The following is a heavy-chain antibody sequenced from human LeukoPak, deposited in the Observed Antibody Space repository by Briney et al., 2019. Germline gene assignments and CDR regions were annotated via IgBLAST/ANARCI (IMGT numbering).Heavy chain of an antibody. CDR1: GFTFSSYT. CDR3: AKDQGDGYNFWDY. CDR2: ISSYSSYI. D-gene: IGHD5-24*01. J-gene: IGHJ4*02. Sequence: GGSLRLSCAASGFTFSSYTMNWVRQAPGKGLEWVSSISSYSSYIYYADSVKGRFSISRDNAKNSLFLRMNSLRAEDTAVYYCAKDQGDGYNFWDYWGQGTLVAVSS. V-gene: IGHV3-21*01.